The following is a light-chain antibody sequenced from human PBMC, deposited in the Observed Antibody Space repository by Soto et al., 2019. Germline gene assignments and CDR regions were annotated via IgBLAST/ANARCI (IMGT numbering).Light chain of an antibody. J-gene: IGLJ1*01. CDR2: TTN. CDR1: SSIIGTSS. CDR3: AAWDYSLYGHV. Sequence: QSVLTQPHSASGTPGQRVTISCSGSSSIIGTSSVHWFQQLPGTAPKLLISTTNQRPSGVPERFSGSKSGTSASLAISGLQSEDYFDYYSAAWDYSLYGHVFGTGTIVTVL. V-gene: IGLV1-44*01.